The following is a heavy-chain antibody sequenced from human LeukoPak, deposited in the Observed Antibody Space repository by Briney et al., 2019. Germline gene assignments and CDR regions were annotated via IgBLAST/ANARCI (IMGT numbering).Heavy chain of an antibody. V-gene: IGHV3-23*01. CDR1: GFTFTSYA. J-gene: IGHJ4*02. CDR3: ARDWVQYDLPRYSDC. D-gene: IGHD2-8*01. Sequence: GGSLRLSCAASGFTFTSYAMNWVRQAPGKGQEWVSTIGGSDGSTYYADSVRGRFTISRDVSVNTLYLQMNSLRAEDTAVYYCARDWVQYDLPRYSDCWGQGALVTVSS. CDR2: IGGSDGST.